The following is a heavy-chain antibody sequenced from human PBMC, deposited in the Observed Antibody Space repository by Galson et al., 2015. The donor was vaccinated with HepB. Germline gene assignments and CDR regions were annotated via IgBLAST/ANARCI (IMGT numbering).Heavy chain of an antibody. CDR3: AKDRGFYDRSGYYLGFFDY. CDR1: GFTFSSYG. V-gene: IGHV3-30*18. Sequence: FLRLSCAAPGFTFSSYGMHWVRQAPGKGLEWVAVISYDGSNKYYADSVKGRFTISRDNSKNTLYLQMNSLRAEDTAVYYCAKDRGFYDRSGYYLGFFDYWGQGTLVTVSS. D-gene: IGHD3-22*01. J-gene: IGHJ4*02. CDR2: ISYDGSNK.